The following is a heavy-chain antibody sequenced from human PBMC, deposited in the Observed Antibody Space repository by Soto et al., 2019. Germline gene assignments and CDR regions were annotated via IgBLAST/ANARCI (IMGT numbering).Heavy chain of an antibody. V-gene: IGHV5-51*03. D-gene: IGHD2-15*01. CDR3: ARSVVVVAATFGAFDI. CDR1: GYSFTSYW. CDR2: IYPGDSDT. J-gene: IGHJ3*02. Sequence: EVQLVQSGAEVKKPGESLKISCKGSGYSFTSYWIGWVRQMPGKGLEWMGIIYPGDSDTRYSPSFQCKVTIAADKSISTAYLQWSSLKASDTAMYYCARSVVVVAATFGAFDIWGQGTMVTVSS.